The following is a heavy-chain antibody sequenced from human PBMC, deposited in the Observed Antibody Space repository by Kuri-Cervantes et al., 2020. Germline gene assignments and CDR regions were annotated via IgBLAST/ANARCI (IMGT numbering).Heavy chain of an antibody. CDR2: IKQDGSEK. CDR1: GFTFSSYW. CDR3: AREVGGGWYFGYYYGMDV. Sequence: ETLSLTCAASGFTFSSYWMSWVRQAPGKGLEWVANIKQDGSEKYYVDSVKGRFTISRDNAKNSLYLQMNSLRAEDTAVYYCAREVGGGWYFGYYYGMDVWGQGTTVTVSS. V-gene: IGHV3-7*01. D-gene: IGHD6-19*01. J-gene: IGHJ6*02.